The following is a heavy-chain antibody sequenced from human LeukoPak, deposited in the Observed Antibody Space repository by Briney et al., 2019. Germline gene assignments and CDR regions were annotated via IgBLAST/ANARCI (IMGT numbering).Heavy chain of an antibody. CDR2: IFPSGST. D-gene: IGHD4/OR15-4a*01. CDR3: SRGGANDL. CDR1: GGSITSDF. J-gene: IGHJ5*02. Sequence: SETLSLTCTVVGGSITSDFWSWIRQPAGKGLEWIGRIFPSGSTAYNPSLKSRVTMSLDTSKNQFFLKLSSVTAAATAAYFCSRGGANDLWGRGTLVTVSS. V-gene: IGHV4-4*07.